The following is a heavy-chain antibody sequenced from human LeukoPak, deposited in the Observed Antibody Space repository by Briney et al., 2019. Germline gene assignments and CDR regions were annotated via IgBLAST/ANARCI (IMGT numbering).Heavy chain of an antibody. CDR1: GFTFSSYA. J-gene: IGHJ6*03. Sequence: GGSLRLSCASSGFTFSSYAMSWVRQAPGKGLEWVSTICGTGVRTYYADSVKGRFTVSRDNSKNTLYLQMKSLRAEDTAVYYCAKGGGYEAQYYYYYLDVWGKGTTVTISS. CDR3: AKGGGYEAQYYYYYLDV. D-gene: IGHD5-12*01. V-gene: IGHV3-23*01. CDR2: ICGTGVRT.